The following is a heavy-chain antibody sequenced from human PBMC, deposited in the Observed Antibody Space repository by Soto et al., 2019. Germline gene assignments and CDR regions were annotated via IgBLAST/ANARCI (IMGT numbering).Heavy chain of an antibody. D-gene: IGHD3-10*01. J-gene: IGHJ5*02. CDR1: GGSISSYY. CDR2: IYYSGST. Sequence: SETLSLTCTVSGGSISSYYWSWIRQPPGKGLEWIGYIYYSGSTNYNPSLKSRVTISVDTSKNQFSLKLSSVTAADTAVYYCARAMVRGAPMITPWGQGTLVTVSS. V-gene: IGHV4-59*01. CDR3: ARAMVRGAPMITP.